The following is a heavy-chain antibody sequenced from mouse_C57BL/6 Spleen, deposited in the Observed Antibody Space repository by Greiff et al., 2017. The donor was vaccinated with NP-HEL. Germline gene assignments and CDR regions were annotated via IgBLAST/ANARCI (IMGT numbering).Heavy chain of an antibody. J-gene: IGHJ3*01. V-gene: IGHV3-6*01. CDR2: ISYDGSN. CDR3: ARTLQIYYYGSSPFAY. Sequence: EVKLQESGPGLVKPSQSLSLTCSVPGYSITSGYYWNWIRQFPGNKLEWMGYISYDGSNNYNPSLKNRISITRDTSKNQFFLNLNSVTTEDTATYYCARTLQIYYYGSSPFAYWGQGTLVTVSA. D-gene: IGHD1-1*01. CDR1: GYSITSGYY.